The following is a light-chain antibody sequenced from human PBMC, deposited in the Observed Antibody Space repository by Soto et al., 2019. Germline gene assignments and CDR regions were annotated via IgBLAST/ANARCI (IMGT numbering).Light chain of an antibody. V-gene: IGKV3-20*01. CDR1: QSVISNY. CDR3: QQYANTPLT. Sequence: EIVLRQSPDTLSLSPGERAILSCRVSQSVISNYLAWYQLTPGQAPRLLIYGASSRATGIPDRFSDSGSGTDFSLTITRLEPEDFAVYYCQQYANTPLTFGQGTKVEIK. J-gene: IGKJ1*01. CDR2: GAS.